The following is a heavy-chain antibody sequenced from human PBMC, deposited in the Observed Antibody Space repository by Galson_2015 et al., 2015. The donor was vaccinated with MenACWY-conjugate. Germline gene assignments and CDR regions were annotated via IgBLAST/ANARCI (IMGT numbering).Heavy chain of an antibody. J-gene: IGHJ4*02. D-gene: IGHD3-22*01. CDR1: GYSFTNFW. CDR2: IYPGDSDT. Sequence: QSGAEVKKPEESLQISCKASGYSFTNFWIGWVRQMPGKGLEWMGIIYPGDSDTRYSPSFQGQVTISADKSISTAYLQWNSLKASDTAMYYCARPSSGHSSSVDYWGQGTLVTVSS. V-gene: IGHV5-51*01. CDR3: ARPSSGHSSSVDY.